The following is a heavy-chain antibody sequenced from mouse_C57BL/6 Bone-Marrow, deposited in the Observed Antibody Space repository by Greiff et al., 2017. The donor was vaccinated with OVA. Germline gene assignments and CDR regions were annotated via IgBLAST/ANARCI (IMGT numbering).Heavy chain of an antibody. D-gene: IGHD2-4*01. J-gene: IGHJ4*01. CDR2: ISGGGGNT. CDR1: GFTFSSYT. CDR3: ARHVYDYPYYYAMDY. Sequence: EVQLVESGGGLVKPGGSLKLSCAASGFTFSSYTMSWVRQTPEKRLEWVATISGGGGNTYYPDSVKGRFTISRDNAKNTLYLQMSSLRSEDTALCYCARHVYDYPYYYAMDYWGQGTSVTVSS. V-gene: IGHV5-9*01.